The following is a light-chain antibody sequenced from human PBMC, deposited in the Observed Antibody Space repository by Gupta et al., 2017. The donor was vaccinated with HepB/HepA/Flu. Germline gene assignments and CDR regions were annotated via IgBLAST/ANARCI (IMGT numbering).Light chain of an antibody. CDR1: RDINVGPYR. CDR3: MNWHNSADV. J-gene: IGLJ1*01. V-gene: IGLV5-45*02. Sequence: QPVLTQPSSLSASLGTSASLTCPLRRDINVGPYRIYWYQQKRGSRPQDLLMYKVDYEKQKGSGVPSRCSGYKEASDTAGVILIAGLQAEEDDYYYCMNWHNSADVFGTGTMVTVL. CDR2: YKVDYEK.